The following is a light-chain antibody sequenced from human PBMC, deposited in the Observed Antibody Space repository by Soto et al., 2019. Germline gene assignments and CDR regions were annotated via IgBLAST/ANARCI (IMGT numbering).Light chain of an antibody. CDR1: QSVSSY. Sequence: EIVLTQSPATLSLSPGERATLSCRASQSVSSYLAWYQQKPGQAPRLLIYDASNRATGIPARFSGSGSGTDFTLTISSLEPVDFAVYYFQQRSNWPSWTFGQGTKVEIK. J-gene: IGKJ1*01. CDR3: QQRSNWPSWT. CDR2: DAS. V-gene: IGKV3-11*01.